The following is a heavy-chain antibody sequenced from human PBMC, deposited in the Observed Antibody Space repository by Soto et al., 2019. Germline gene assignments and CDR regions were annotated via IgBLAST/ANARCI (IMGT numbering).Heavy chain of an antibody. Sequence: ASVKVSCKASGYTFTGYYMHWVRQAPGQGLEWMGWINPNSGGTNYAQKFQGRVTMTRDTSISTAYMELSRLRSDDTAVYYCASPSRVGTTTDPFDYWGQGTLVTVPS. CDR1: GYTFTGYY. CDR2: INPNSGGT. CDR3: ASPSRVGTTTDPFDY. D-gene: IGHD1-1*01. V-gene: IGHV1-2*02. J-gene: IGHJ4*02.